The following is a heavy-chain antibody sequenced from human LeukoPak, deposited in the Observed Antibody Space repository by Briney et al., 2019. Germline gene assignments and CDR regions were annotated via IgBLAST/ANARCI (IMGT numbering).Heavy chain of an antibody. J-gene: IGHJ4*02. Sequence: ASVKLSYNASGYTFTSYYMHWVRQDPGQAREGMGIINPSCGSTSYAQKFQGRVTMTRDMSTSTVYMELSSLRSEDTAVYYCARESTSSHTTFDYWGQGTLVTVSS. CDR1: GYTFTSYY. CDR2: INPSCGST. D-gene: IGHD5-24*01. V-gene: IGHV1-46*01. CDR3: ARESTSSHTTFDY.